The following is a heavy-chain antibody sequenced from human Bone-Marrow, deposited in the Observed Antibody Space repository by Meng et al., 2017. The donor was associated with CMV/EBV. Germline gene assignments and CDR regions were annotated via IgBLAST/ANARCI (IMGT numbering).Heavy chain of an antibody. CDR3: AKDRQLWLPDWFDP. CDR2: ISGSGGST. Sequence: GESLKISCAASGFTFSSYAMSWVRQAPGKGLEWVSAISGSGGSTYYADSVKGRFTISRDNSKNTLYLQMNSLRAEDTAVYYCAKDRQLWLPDWFDPWGQGTLVTGSS. D-gene: IGHD5-18*01. V-gene: IGHV3-23*01. J-gene: IGHJ5*02. CDR1: GFTFSSYA.